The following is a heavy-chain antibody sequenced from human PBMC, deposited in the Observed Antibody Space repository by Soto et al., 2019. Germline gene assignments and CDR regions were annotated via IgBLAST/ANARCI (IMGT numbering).Heavy chain of an antibody. CDR2: IFYSGTT. D-gene: IGHD1-1*01. CDR3: ARDLWVEPELYYYGMDV. CDR1: GDSISSADYY. J-gene: IGHJ6*02. Sequence: SETLSLTCTVSGDSISSADYYWSWIRQTPGKGLEWIGHIFYSGTTYYNPSLKGRLTISVDTSKNHFSLRLTSVTAADTAVYYCARDLWVEPELYYYGMDVWGQGTTVTVSS. V-gene: IGHV4-30-4*01.